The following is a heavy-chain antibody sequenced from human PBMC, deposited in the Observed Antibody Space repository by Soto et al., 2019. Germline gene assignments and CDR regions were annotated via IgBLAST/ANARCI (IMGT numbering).Heavy chain of an antibody. V-gene: IGHV4-31*03. CDR3: ARDVITMVRGVIRRNDAFDI. CDR2: IYYSGST. J-gene: IGHJ3*02. Sequence: QVQLQESGPGLVKPSQTLSLTCTVSGGSISSGGYYWSWIRQHPGKGLEWIGYIYYSGSTYYNPSLKSRVTKSVDTSKNQFSLKLSSVTAADTAVYYCARDVITMVRGVIRRNDAFDIWGQGTMVTVS. CDR1: GGSISSGGYY. D-gene: IGHD3-10*01.